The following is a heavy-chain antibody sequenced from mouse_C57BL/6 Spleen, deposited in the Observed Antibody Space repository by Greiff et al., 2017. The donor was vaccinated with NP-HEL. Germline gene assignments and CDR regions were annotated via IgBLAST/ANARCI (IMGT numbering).Heavy chain of an antibody. V-gene: IGHV14-4*01. CDR1: GFNINDDY. Sequence: VQLKESGPELVKPGASVKLSCTASGFNINDDYMHWVKQRPEQGLEWIGWIDPENGDTEYASKFQGKATITADTSSNTAYLQLSSLTSEDTAVYYCTTYWDGNDYWGQGTTLTVSS. CDR2: IDPENGDT. J-gene: IGHJ2*01. CDR3: TTYWDGNDY. D-gene: IGHD4-1*01.